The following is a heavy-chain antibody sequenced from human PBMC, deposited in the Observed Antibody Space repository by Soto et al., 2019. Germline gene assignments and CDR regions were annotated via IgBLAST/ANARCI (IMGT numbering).Heavy chain of an antibody. Sequence: EVQLVESGGGLVQPGRSLRLSCAASGFNFDDYAMHWVRQAPGKGLEWVSGISWNGGAIDYAASVKGRFTISRDNTKKSLYLHLNSLTPEGTALYYCAKGYEGVVDGYFQDWGQGTLVTVSS. CDR2: ISWNGGAI. D-gene: IGHD2-15*01. J-gene: IGHJ1*01. CDR3: AKGYEGVVDGYFQD. V-gene: IGHV3-9*01. CDR1: GFNFDDYA.